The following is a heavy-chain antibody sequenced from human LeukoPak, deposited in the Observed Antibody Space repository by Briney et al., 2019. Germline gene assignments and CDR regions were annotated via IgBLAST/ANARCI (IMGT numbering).Heavy chain of an antibody. V-gene: IGHV1-8*03. CDR2: MNPYSGYA. CDR3: AGGLGHARRYYFDY. CDR1: GYTFTNYD. Sequence: GASVKVSCKTSGYTFTNYDINWVRQATGQGLEWMGWMNPYSGYAGYAQKFQGRVTITRNTSISTAYMELSSLTSEDTAVYYCAGGLGHARRYYFDYWGQGTLVTVSS. J-gene: IGHJ4*02. D-gene: IGHD7-27*01.